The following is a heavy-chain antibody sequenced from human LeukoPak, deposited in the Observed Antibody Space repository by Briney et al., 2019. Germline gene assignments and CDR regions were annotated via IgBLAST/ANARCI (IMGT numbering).Heavy chain of an antibody. CDR2: IYYSGST. J-gene: IGHJ4*02. D-gene: IGHD2-8*01. CDR1: GGSISSSSYY. V-gene: IGHV4-39*01. CDR3: ARSDCTNGVCRYLRVFDY. Sequence: SETLSLTCTVSGGSISSSSYYWGWIRQPPGKGLEWIGSIYYSGSTYYNPSLKSRVTISVDTSKNQFSLKLSSVTAADTAVYYCARSDCTNGVCRYLRVFDYWGQGTLVTVSS.